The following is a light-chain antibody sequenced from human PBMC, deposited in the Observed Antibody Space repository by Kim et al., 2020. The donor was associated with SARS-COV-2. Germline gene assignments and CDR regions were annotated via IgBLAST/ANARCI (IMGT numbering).Light chain of an antibody. CDR1: KLGDKY. V-gene: IGLV3-1*01. Sequence: SYELTQPPSVSVSPGQTASITCFGNKLGDKYACWYQQKPGQSPVLVIYQDRRRPSGIPERFSGSNSGNTATLTISGTQAMDEADYYCQAWDNITAVFGEG. J-gene: IGLJ2*01. CDR2: QDR. CDR3: QAWDNITAV.